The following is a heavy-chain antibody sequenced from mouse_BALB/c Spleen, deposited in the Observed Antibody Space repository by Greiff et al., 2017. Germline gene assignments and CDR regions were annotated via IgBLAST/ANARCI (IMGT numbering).Heavy chain of an antibody. Sequence: EVMLVESGGGLVKPGGSLKLSCAASGFTFSSYAMSWVRQTPEKRLEWVASISSGGSTYYPDSVKGRFTISRDNARNILYLQMSSLRSEDTAMYYCARNFDYYGSSYEYFDYWGQGTTLTVSS. CDR1: GFTFSSYA. J-gene: IGHJ2*01. CDR3: ARNFDYYGSSYEYFDY. V-gene: IGHV5-6-5*01. CDR2: ISSGGST. D-gene: IGHD1-1*01.